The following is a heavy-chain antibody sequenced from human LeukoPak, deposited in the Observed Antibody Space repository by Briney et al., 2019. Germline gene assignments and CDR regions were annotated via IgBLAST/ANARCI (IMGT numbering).Heavy chain of an antibody. V-gene: IGHV1-18*01. CDR3: ARDGSSSWYQN. J-gene: IGHJ4*02. D-gene: IGHD6-13*01. Sequence: ASVKVSCKASGYTFTSFGISWVRQAPGQGLERVGWSNTNTGNTNYAQKFQGRVTMTTDTSTSTAYMEVRSLRSDDTAVYYCARDGSSSWYQNWGQGTLVTVSS. CDR1: GYTFTSFG. CDR2: SNTNTGNT.